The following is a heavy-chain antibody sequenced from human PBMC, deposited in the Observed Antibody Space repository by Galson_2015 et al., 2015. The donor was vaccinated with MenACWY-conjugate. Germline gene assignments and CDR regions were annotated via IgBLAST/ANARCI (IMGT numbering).Heavy chain of an antibody. CDR2: LSYTGDDT. Sequence: SLRLSCAASGFIFSNYAMSWVRQAPGKGLEWVSTLSYTGDDTYYSDSVKGRFTISRDHSKNTLYLHMNSLRAEDTAVYYCAKGGFGVNTVYRGQGTPGTVPS. J-gene: IGHJ4*02. CDR3: AKGGFGVNTVY. V-gene: IGHV3-23*01. CDR1: GFIFSNYA. D-gene: IGHD3-3*01.